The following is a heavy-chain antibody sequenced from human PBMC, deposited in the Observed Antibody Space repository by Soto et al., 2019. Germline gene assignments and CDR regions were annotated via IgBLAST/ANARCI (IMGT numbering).Heavy chain of an antibody. CDR3: ARSNRLEPPGY. CDR1: GFTVSSNY. Sequence: EVQLVESGGGLVQPGGSLRLSCAASGFTVSSNYMSWVRQAPGKGLEWVSVIYSGGSTYYADSVKGRFTISRDNSKNTLYLQMNSLRAEDTAVYYCARSNRLEPPGYWGQGTLVTVSS. D-gene: IGHD1-1*01. V-gene: IGHV3-66*01. CDR2: IYSGGST. J-gene: IGHJ4*02.